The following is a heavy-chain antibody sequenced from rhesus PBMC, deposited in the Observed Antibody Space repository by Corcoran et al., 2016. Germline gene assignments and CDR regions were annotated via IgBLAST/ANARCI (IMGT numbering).Heavy chain of an antibody. CDR2: TTYSAST. CDR3: ARRGTTITGLGH. Sequence: QVQLQESGPGLVKPSETLSLTCAVSGGSISSGYYYWSWIRQPPGKGLEWIGYTTYSASTSYHPSLQSRVTISRDTSKNQRSLKLSSVTAAHTAVYYCARRGTTITGLGHWGPGVLVTVSS. CDR1: GGSISSGYYY. J-gene: IGHJ5-1*01. V-gene: IGHV4-122*02. D-gene: IGHD3-40*01.